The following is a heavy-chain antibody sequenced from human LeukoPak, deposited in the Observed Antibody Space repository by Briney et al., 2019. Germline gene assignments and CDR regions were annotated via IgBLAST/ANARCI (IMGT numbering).Heavy chain of an antibody. CDR1: GVSISSSSYY. Sequence: PSETLSLTCTVSGVSISSSSYYWGWIRQPPGKGLEWIGSIYYSGTTYYNPSLKSRVTMSVDTSNNQFSLKLSSVTAADTSMYYCVTSYGTSWLRFDYWGQGTLVTVSS. D-gene: IGHD6-13*01. CDR2: IYYSGTT. J-gene: IGHJ4*02. CDR3: VTSYGTSWLRFDY. V-gene: IGHV4-39*01.